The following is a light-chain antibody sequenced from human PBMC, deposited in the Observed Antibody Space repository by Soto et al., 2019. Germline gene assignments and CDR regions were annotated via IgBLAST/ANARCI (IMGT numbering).Light chain of an antibody. CDR2: DVS. V-gene: IGLV2-14*01. CDR3: CSYTTSNTRQIV. Sequence: QSVLTQPASVSGSPGQSITISCTGTSSDVGGYNYVSWYQQRPGKAPKLMIYDVSNRPSGVSNRFSGSKSGNTASLTISGLQAEDEADYYCCSYTTSNTRQIVFGTGTKVTVL. J-gene: IGLJ1*01. CDR1: SSDVGGYNY.